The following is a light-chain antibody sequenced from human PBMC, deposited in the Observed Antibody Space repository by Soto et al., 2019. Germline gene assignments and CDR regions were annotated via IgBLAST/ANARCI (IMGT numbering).Light chain of an antibody. J-gene: IGKJ3*01. Sequence: DIQMTQSPPSLSASVGDRVTITCRASQDIRNFVAWYRQKPGKAPKLLIYAASTLQSGVPSRFSGSGSGTDFTLTINSLQPEDVATYSCQKYSSVPVFGPGTKVEIK. V-gene: IGKV1-27*01. CDR1: QDIRNF. CDR2: AAS. CDR3: QKYSSVPV.